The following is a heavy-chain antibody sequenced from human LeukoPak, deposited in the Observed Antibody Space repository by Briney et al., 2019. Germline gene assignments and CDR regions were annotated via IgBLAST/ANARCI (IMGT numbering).Heavy chain of an antibody. CDR2: ISGSGGSS. V-gene: IGHV3-23*01. J-gene: IGHJ4*02. Sequence: GGSLRLSCAASGFTFSSYAMTWVRQAPGKGLEWVSAISGSGGSSYYADSVKGRFTISRDTSKHTLYLLMNSLRAEDTAVYYCAKARIAAAGRYFDYWGQGTLVTVSS. CDR3: AKARIAAAGRYFDY. D-gene: IGHD6-13*01. CDR1: GFTFSSYA.